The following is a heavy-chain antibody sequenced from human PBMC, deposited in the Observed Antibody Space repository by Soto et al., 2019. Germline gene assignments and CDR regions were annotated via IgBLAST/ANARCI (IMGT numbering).Heavy chain of an antibody. CDR1: GYTFTNYW. V-gene: IGHV5-51*01. CDR3: AASIFYYGMDV. J-gene: IGHJ6*02. Sequence: PGESLKISCKGSGYTFTNYWIGWVRQMPGKGLESMGIIYPGDSDTKYNPSFQGQVTISADKSITTTYLRWTSLKASATAIYYCAASIFYYGMDVWRQGTTVTVSS. CDR2: IYPGDSDT.